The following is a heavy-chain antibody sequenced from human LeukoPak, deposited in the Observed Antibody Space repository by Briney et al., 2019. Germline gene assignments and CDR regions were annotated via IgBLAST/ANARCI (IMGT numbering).Heavy chain of an antibody. CDR3: AKVLVATGMFDY. CDR2: ISGSGGST. V-gene: IGHV3-23*01. D-gene: IGHD5-12*01. J-gene: IGHJ4*02. Sequence: PGGSLRLPCAASGFTFSSYAMSWVRQAPGKGLEWVSAISGSGGSTYYADSVKGRFTISRDNSKNTLYLQMNSLRAEDTAVYYCAKVLVATGMFDYWGQGTLVTVSS. CDR1: GFTFSSYA.